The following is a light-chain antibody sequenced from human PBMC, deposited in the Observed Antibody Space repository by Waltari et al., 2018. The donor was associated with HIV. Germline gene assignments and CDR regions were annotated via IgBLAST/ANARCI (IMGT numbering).Light chain of an antibody. V-gene: IGKV2-28*01. Sequence: DIVMTQSPLSLPVTPGEPASISCRSSQSLLHSNGYNYLDWYLQKPGQSPQLLIYLGSNRASGVPDRFSGSGSGTDFTLKISRVEAEDVGVYYCMQALQTPYPRYTFGQGTKLEIK. CDR1: QSLLHSNGYNY. CDR3: MQALQTPYPRYT. J-gene: IGKJ2*01. CDR2: LGS.